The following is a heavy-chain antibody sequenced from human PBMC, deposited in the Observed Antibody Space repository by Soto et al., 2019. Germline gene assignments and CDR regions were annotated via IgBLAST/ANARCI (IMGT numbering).Heavy chain of an antibody. CDR2: ISSSSSTI. V-gene: IGHV3-48*02. CDR3: LKDGSSGWPYYYGLDV. J-gene: IGHJ6*02. D-gene: IGHD6-19*01. Sequence: GGSLRLSCAASGFTFSSYSMNWVRQAPGKGLEWVSYISSSSSTIYYADSVKGRFTISRDNAKNSLYLQMNSLRDEDTAVYYCLKDGSSGWPYYYGLDVWGQGTSVTVSS. CDR1: GFTFSSYS.